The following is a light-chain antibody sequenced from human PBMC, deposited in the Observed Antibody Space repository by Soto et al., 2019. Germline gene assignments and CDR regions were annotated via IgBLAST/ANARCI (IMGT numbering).Light chain of an antibody. Sequence: SYELTQPPSVSVAPGQTARITCGGNNIGSKSVHWYQQKPGQAPLLVVYDDRDRPSVIPERFSGSNSGNMGTLTISRVEVGDDADYYCQVWDSSSDRLYVFGTGTKLTV. V-gene: IGLV3-21*02. J-gene: IGLJ1*01. CDR3: QVWDSSSDRLYV. CDR2: DDR. CDR1: NIGSKS.